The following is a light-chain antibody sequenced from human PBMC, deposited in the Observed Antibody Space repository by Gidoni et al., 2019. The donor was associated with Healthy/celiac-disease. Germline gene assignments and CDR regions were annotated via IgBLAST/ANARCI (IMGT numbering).Light chain of an antibody. CDR3: QKRSNWVT. Sequence: EIVLTQSPATLSLSPGERATLSCRASQSVSSYLAWYQQKPGQAPSLLIYDASNRATVIPARFSGSGSGTDFTLTISSLEPEDFAVYYCQKRSNWVTFGQGTRLEIK. J-gene: IGKJ5*01. CDR1: QSVSSY. CDR2: DAS. V-gene: IGKV3-11*01.